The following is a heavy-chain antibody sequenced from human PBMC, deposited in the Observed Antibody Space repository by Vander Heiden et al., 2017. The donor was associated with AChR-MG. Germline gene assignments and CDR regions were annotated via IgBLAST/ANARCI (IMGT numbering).Heavy chain of an antibody. D-gene: IGHD2-15*01. Sequence: QMELVESGGGVVQPGRSLRLTCAESGFPFRAYGMHWVRQAPGKGLEWVAVIWFDGSKQYYADSVKGRFTISRDNSKNTLFLQMNSLRAEDTAVYYCATSLLQLYYYYAMDVWGQGTTVTVSS. J-gene: IGHJ6*02. CDR2: IWFDGSKQ. V-gene: IGHV3-33*01. CDR3: ATSLLQLYYYYAMDV. CDR1: GFPFRAYG.